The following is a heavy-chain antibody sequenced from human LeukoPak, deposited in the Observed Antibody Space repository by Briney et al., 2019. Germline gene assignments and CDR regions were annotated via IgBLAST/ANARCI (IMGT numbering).Heavy chain of an antibody. Sequence: SETLSLTCAVYGGSFSGYYWSWVRQPPGKGLEWIGEINHSGSTNYNPSLKSRVTISVDTSKNQFSLKLGSVTAADTAVYYCARGAVVATIDYWGQGTLVTVSS. V-gene: IGHV4-34*01. CDR1: GGSFSGYY. CDR2: INHSGST. D-gene: IGHD5-12*01. CDR3: ARGAVVATIDY. J-gene: IGHJ4*02.